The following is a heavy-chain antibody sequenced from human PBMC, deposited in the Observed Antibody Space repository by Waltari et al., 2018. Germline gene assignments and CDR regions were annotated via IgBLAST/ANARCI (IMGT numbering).Heavy chain of an antibody. D-gene: IGHD3-3*01. V-gene: IGHV1-69*13. CDR3: ARDKLGFWSRNNWFDP. CDR2: IIPIFGTA. J-gene: IGHJ5*02. Sequence: QVQLVQSGAEVKKPGSSVKVSCKASGGTFSSYAISWVRQAPGQGLEWMGRIIPIFGTANYAQKFQGRVTITADKSTSTAYMELSSLRSEDTAVYYCARDKLGFWSRNNWFDPWGQGTLVTVSS. CDR1: GGTFSSYA.